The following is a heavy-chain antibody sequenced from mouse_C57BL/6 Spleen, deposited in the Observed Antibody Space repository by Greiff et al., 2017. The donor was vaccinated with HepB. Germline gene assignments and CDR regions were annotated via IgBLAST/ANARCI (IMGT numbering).Heavy chain of an antibody. V-gene: IGHV2-2*01. CDR1: GFSLTSYG. Sequence: QLVESGPGLVQPSQSLSITCTVSGFSLTSYGVHWVRQSPGKGLEWLGVIWSGGSTDYNAAFISRLSISKDNSKSQVFFKMNSLQADDTAIYYCARKSYGNYGWYFDVWGTGTTVTVSS. CDR3: ARKSYGNYGWYFDV. J-gene: IGHJ1*03. D-gene: IGHD2-1*01. CDR2: IWSGGST.